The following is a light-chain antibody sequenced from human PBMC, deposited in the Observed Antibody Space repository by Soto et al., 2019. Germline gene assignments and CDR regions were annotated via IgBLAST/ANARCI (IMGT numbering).Light chain of an antibody. J-gene: IGLJ7*01. CDR3: QTWGTGIYV. Sequence: QLVLTQSPSASASLGASVKLTCTLSSGHSSYAIAWHQQQPEKGPRYLMKLNSDGTHSKGDGIPDRFSGPSSGAERYLTISRLQSEDEADYYCQTWGTGIYVFGGGTQLTVL. V-gene: IGLV4-69*01. CDR1: SGHSSYA. CDR2: LNSDGTH.